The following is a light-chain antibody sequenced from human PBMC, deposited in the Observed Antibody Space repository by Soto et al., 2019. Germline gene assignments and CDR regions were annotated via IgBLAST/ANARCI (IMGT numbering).Light chain of an antibody. CDR1: FSDVGGYNY. J-gene: IGLJ2*01. CDR3: CSYAGSSTHVI. V-gene: IGLV2-11*01. Sequence: QSALTQPRSVSGSPGQSVTISCTGTFSDVGGYNYVSWYQGHPGKAPKLIIYDVNKRPSGVPDRFSGSKSDNTASLTISGLQAEDEAGYYCCSYAGSSTHVIFGGGTKLTVL. CDR2: DVN.